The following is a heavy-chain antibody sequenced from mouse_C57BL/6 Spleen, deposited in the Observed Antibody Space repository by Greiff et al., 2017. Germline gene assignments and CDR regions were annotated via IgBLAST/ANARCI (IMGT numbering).Heavy chain of an antibody. J-gene: IGHJ4*01. CDR3: ARKRSNYAMDY. CDR2: INPGSGGT. Sequence: VQLQQSGAELVRPGTSVKVSCKASGYAFTNYLIEWVKQRPGQGLEWIGVINPGSGGTNYNEKFKGKAKLTAATSSSTAYMQLSSLTSEDSAVYFCARKRSNYAMDYWGQGTSVTVSS. CDR1: GYAFTNYL. D-gene: IGHD5-1*01. V-gene: IGHV1-54*01.